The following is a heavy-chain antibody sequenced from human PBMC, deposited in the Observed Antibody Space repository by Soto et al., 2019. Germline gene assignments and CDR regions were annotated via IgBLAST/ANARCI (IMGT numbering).Heavy chain of an antibody. V-gene: IGHV5-51*01. CDR3: AASTFYYGMDV. Sequence: GESLKISCKGSGYTFTNYWIGWVRQMPGKGLEWMGIIYPGDSDTKYNPSFQGQVTISADKSITTTYLRWTSLKASDTAIYYCAASTFYYGMDVWGQGTTVTVSS. CDR1: GYTFTNYW. CDR2: IYPGDSDT. J-gene: IGHJ6*02.